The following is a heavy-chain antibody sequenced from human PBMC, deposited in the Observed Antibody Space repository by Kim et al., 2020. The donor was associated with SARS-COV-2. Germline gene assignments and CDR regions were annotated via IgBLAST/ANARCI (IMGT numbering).Heavy chain of an antibody. Sequence: YYGDSVKGRFTISRDNSKNTLYLQMNSLRAEDTAVYYCAGDSPVAGSIDYWGQGTLVTVSS. J-gene: IGHJ4*02. CDR3: AGDSPVAGSIDY. V-gene: IGHV3-33*01. D-gene: IGHD6-19*01.